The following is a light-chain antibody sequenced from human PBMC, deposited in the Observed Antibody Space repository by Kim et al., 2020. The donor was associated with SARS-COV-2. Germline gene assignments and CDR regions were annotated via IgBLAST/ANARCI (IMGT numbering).Light chain of an antibody. J-gene: IGLJ3*02. Sequence: SESPGPAASITCSGDKLGAKFACWYQRKPGQSPVLFIYQDSKRPSGIPERFSGANSGNTATLTISGTQAMDEADYYCQGWDSSTEVFGGGTQLTFL. CDR3: QGWDSSTEV. CDR1: KLGAKF. CDR2: QDS. V-gene: IGLV3-1*01.